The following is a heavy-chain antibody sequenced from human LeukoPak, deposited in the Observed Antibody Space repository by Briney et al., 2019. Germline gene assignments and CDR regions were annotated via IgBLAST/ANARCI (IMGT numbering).Heavy chain of an antibody. J-gene: IGHJ4*02. CDR2: IYYSGST. Sequence: SETLSLTCTVSGGSISSYYWSWIRQPPGKGLEWIGYIYYSGSTNYNPSLKSRVTISVDTSKNQFSLRLNSVTAADTAVYYCARNGGNSDYDYWGQGTLVTVSA. V-gene: IGHV4-59*12. CDR3: ARNGGNSDYDY. D-gene: IGHD4-23*01. CDR1: GGSISSYY.